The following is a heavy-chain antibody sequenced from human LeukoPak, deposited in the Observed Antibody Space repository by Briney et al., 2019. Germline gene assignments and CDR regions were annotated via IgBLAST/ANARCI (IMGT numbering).Heavy chain of an antibody. Sequence: GGSLRLSCAASGFTFSTYSMNWVRQAPGKGLEWISYIDSSSSTRYYADSVKGRFTISRDNAKNSLHLQMNNLRGEDTAVYYCATPFDYWGQGTLVTVSS. CDR1: GFTFSTYS. V-gene: IGHV3-48*01. J-gene: IGHJ4*02. CDR2: IDSSSSTR. CDR3: ATPFDY.